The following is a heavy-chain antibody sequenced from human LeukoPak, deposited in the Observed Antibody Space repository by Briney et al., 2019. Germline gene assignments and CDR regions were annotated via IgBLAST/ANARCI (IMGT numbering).Heavy chain of an antibody. D-gene: IGHD3-10*01. CDR3: ARGGENFFDY. V-gene: IGHV3-33*01. CDR2: IWFDGSKE. Sequence: PGGSLRLSCVASGFTFSRFGMHWVRQAPGKGPEWVAVIWFDGSKEYYADSVKGRFNISRDNSKNTLYLQLDSLRAGDTAVYYCARGGENFFDYWGQGTLVTVSS. CDR1: GFTFSRFG. J-gene: IGHJ4*02.